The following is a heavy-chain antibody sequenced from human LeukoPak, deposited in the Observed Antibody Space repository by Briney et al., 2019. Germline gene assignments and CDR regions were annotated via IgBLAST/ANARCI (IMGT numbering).Heavy chain of an antibody. CDR3: AKDGGEYYDILTGYYPRLYYMDV. Sequence: GGSLRLSCAASGFTFDDYGMSWVRQAPGKGLEWVSGINWNGGSTGYADSVKGRCTISRDNSKNTLYLQMNSLRAEDTAVYYCAKDGGEYYDILTGYYPRLYYMDVWGKGTTVTISS. CDR2: INWNGGST. J-gene: IGHJ6*03. D-gene: IGHD3-9*01. CDR1: GFTFDDYG. V-gene: IGHV3-20*04.